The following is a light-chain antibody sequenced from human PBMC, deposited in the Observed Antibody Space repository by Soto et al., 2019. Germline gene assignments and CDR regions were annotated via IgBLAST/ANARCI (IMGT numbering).Light chain of an antibody. CDR3: QQYNSYS. Sequence: DSQMTQSPSTLSASVGDRFTITCRASQSISSWLSWYQQKPGTAPKLLIYHSSTLESGVPSRFSGSGSGTEFTLTISSLQPDDFATYYCQQYNSYSFGQGTKVDIK. J-gene: IGKJ1*01. CDR1: QSISSW. V-gene: IGKV1-5*01. CDR2: HSS.